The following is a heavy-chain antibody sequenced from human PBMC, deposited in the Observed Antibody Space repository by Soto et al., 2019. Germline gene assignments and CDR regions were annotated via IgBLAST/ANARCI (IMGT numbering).Heavy chain of an antibody. D-gene: IGHD3-22*01. Sequence: KTSETLSLTCAVSGDSIRNGYHWGWLRQPPGQGLEWIGSVYHSGSTFYNPSLKSRVTISVDTSNNQFFLKLRSVTAADTALSYCARENKFYDGSSGPLNGFDPWGQGTLVTVSS. CDR2: VYHSGST. J-gene: IGHJ5*02. CDR1: GDSIRNGYH. CDR3: ARENKFYDGSSGPLNGFDP. V-gene: IGHV4-38-2*02.